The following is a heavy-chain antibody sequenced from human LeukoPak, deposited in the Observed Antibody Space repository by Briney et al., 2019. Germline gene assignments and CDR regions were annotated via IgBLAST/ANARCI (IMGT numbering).Heavy chain of an antibody. CDR2: INPSGGST. D-gene: IGHD4-17*01. CDR3: AVLAVTTFYSDY. V-gene: IGHV1-46*01. J-gene: IGHJ4*02. Sequence: ASVKVSCKASGYTFTSYYMHWVRQAPGQGLEWMGIINPSGGSTSYAQKFQGRVTMTRDMSTSTVYMELSSLRSDDTAVYYCAVLAVTTFYSDYWGQGTLVTVSS. CDR1: GYTFTSYY.